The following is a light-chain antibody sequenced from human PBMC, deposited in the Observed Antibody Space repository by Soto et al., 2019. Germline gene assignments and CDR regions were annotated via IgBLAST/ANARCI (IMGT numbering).Light chain of an antibody. CDR3: QQYNSYSIT. V-gene: IGKV3-15*01. Sequence: RVMTQSPATLSLSPGETATLSCRASQRLSSNLAWYQQKPGQAPRLLIYGVSTRATGIPARFSGSGSGTEFTLTISSLQPDDFATYYCQQYNSYSITFGQGTRLEIK. J-gene: IGKJ5*01. CDR2: GVS. CDR1: QRLSSN.